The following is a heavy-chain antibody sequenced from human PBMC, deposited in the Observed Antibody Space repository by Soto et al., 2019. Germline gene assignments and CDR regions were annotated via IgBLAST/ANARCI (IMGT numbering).Heavy chain of an antibody. D-gene: IGHD3-22*01. CDR1: GFTFSNYN. V-gene: IGHV3-48*02. Sequence: PGGSLRLSCAASGFTFSNYNMNWVRQAPGKGLEWVPSISSSSSTIYYADSVKGRFTISRDNAKNSLYLQMNSLRDEDTAVYYCASRYYYDSSGYYYPYYYWGQGTLVTVSS. J-gene: IGHJ4*02. CDR3: ASRYYYDSSGYYYPYYY. CDR2: ISSSSSTI.